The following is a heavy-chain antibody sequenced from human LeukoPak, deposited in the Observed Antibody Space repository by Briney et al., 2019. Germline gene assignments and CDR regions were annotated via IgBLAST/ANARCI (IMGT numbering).Heavy chain of an antibody. J-gene: IGHJ4*02. D-gene: IGHD6-19*01. Sequence: PGGSLRLSCAASGFTFSDYWMSWVRQAPGKGLEWVANIKQDGNEKYYVDSVKGRFTISRENAKNSLYLQMNSLGAEDTAVYYCESGRYTIGSYPDYFDHWGQGTLVTVSS. CDR2: IKQDGNEK. CDR3: ESGRYTIGSYPDYFDH. CDR1: GFTFSDYW. V-gene: IGHV3-7*01.